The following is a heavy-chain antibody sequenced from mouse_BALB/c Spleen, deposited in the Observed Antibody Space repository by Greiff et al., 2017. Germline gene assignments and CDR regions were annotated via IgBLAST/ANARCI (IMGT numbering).Heavy chain of an antibody. CDR1: GFTFSSYA. D-gene: IGHD2-1*01. Sequence: DVHLVESGGGLVKPGGSLKLSCAASGFTFSSYAMSWVRQSPEKGLEWVAEISSGGSYTYYPDTVTGRCTISRDNAKNTLYLEMSSLRSEDTAMYYCARIYYGNYGDYWGQGTTLTVSS. J-gene: IGHJ2*01. CDR3: ARIYYGNYGDY. V-gene: IGHV5-9-4*01. CDR2: ISSGGSYT.